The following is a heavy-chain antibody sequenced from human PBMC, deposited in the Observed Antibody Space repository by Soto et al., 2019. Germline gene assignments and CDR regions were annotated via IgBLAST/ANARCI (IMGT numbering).Heavy chain of an antibody. D-gene: IGHD3-10*01. CDR1: GFTFSSYS. CDR2: ISSSSSYI. Sequence: EVQLVESGGGRVKPGGSLRPACAASGFTFSSYSMNWVRQAPGKGLEWVSSISSSSSYIYYADSVNGRFTISRDNAKNSLYLQRNSLRAEDTAVYYCARDKGITMVRYGMDVWGQGTTVTDSS. J-gene: IGHJ6*02. CDR3: ARDKGITMVRYGMDV. V-gene: IGHV3-21*01.